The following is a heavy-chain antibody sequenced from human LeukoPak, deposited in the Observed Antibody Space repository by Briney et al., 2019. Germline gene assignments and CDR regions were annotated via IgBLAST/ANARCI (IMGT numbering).Heavy chain of an antibody. J-gene: IGHJ4*02. CDR3: VKDNGQGGFDY. CDR1: RFIFSDHL. CDR2: ISNNGRST. Sequence: GGSLRLSCSASRFIFSDHLMFWVRQAPEKGLEYVSAISNNGRSTYHADTVAGRFTVSRDNSKNTLYLQMDSLRPEDTAVYYCVKDNGQGGFDYWGQGTLVTVSS. V-gene: IGHV3-64D*09. D-gene: IGHD3-16*01.